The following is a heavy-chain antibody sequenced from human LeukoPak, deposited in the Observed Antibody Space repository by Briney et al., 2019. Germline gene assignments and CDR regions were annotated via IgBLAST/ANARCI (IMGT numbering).Heavy chain of an antibody. D-gene: IGHD2-21*01. CDR3: ARRDCVSFKCYSFDY. CDR1: GFTFSSYG. CDR2: IWYDGSNK. V-gene: IGHV3-33*01. Sequence: GGSLRLSCAASGFTFSSYGMHWVRQAPGKGLEWVAVIWYDGSNKYYADSVKGRFTISRDNSKNTLYLQMNSLRAEDTAVYYCARRDCVSFKCYSFDYWGQGILVTVSS. J-gene: IGHJ4*02.